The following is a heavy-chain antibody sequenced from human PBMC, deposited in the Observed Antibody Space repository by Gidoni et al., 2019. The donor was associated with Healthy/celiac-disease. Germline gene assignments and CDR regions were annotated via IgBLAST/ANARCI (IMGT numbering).Heavy chain of an antibody. CDR3: TESRERYSGYDWGIFDY. CDR2: IKSKTDGGTT. CDR1: GVTFSNAW. Sequence: EGQLVESGGGLVKPGGSSRRSGAASGVTFSNAWISWVRQAPGKGLDWVGRIKSKTDGGTTYYAAPVKVRFTISRDDSTNTLYLQMNSLKTEDTAVYYCTESRERYSGYDWGIFDYWGQGTLVTVSS. J-gene: IGHJ4*02. V-gene: IGHV3-15*01. D-gene: IGHD5-12*01.